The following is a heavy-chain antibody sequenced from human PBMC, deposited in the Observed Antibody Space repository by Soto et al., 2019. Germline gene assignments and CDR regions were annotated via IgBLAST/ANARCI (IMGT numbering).Heavy chain of an antibody. Sequence: EVQLVESGGGLVQPGRSLRLSCAASGFTFDDYAMHWVRQAPGKGLEWVSGISWNSGSIGYADSVKGRFTISRDNAKNSLYLQMNSLRAEDTALYYCAKVQQQLVWDYYGMDVWGQGTTVTVSS. D-gene: IGHD6-13*01. CDR1: GFTFDDYA. CDR3: AKVQQQLVWDYYGMDV. CDR2: ISWNSGSI. V-gene: IGHV3-9*01. J-gene: IGHJ6*02.